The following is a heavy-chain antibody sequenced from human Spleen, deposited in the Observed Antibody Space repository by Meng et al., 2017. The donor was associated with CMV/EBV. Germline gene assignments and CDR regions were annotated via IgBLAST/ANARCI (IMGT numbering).Heavy chain of an antibody. CDR3: ARERHGYCSSTSCLNWFDP. CDR2: IYYSGST. D-gene: IGHD2-2*01. Sequence: GSLRLSCTVSGGSISSSSYYWGWIRQPPGKGLEWIGSIYYSGSTYYNPSLKSRVTISVDTSKNQFSLKLSSVTAADTAVYYCARERHGYCSSTSCLNWFDPWGQGALVTVSS. CDR1: GGSISSSSYY. J-gene: IGHJ5*02. V-gene: IGHV4-39*07.